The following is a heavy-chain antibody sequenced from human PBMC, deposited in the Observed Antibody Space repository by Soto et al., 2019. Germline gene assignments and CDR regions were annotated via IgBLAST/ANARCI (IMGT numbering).Heavy chain of an antibody. J-gene: IGHJ4*02. Sequence: SETLSLTCTVSGGSISSSSYYWGWIRQPPGKGLEWIGSIYYSGSTYYNPSLKSRVTISVDTSKNQFSLKLSSVTAADTAVYYCARRSRGGDYFDYWGQGTLVTVSS. CDR1: GGSISSSSYY. CDR3: ARRSRGGDYFDY. D-gene: IGHD3-16*01. V-gene: IGHV4-39*01. CDR2: IYYSGST.